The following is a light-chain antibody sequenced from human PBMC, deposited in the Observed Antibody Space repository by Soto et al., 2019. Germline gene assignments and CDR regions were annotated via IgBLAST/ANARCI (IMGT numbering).Light chain of an antibody. J-gene: IGKJ1*01. CDR3: PQVKTSPPT. CDR2: ASS. V-gene: IGKV1-9*01. CDR1: QDIRSY. Sequence: EIQLTKSPSFLSASVGDRVTITCRASQDIRSYLAWYQRKPGKAPKLLIYASSYLQSGVPSRFTGSDSGTEFTLTITGLQPEDFATYYCPQVKTSPPTLGQGTKVEIK.